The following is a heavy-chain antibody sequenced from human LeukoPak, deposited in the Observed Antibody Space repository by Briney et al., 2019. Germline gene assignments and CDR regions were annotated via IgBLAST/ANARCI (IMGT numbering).Heavy chain of an antibody. Sequence: GGSLRLSCSASGFIFSSFGWHWVRQAPGKGLEYVSAISSNGGRTYYADSVKGRFTISRDNSKNTLYLQMRSLRAEDTAVYYCVKDRVHDSSSYYGYGYWGQGTLVTVSS. CDR3: VKDRVHDSSSYYGYGY. D-gene: IGHD3-22*01. V-gene: IGHV3-64D*09. J-gene: IGHJ4*02. CDR1: GFIFSSFG. CDR2: ISSNGGRT.